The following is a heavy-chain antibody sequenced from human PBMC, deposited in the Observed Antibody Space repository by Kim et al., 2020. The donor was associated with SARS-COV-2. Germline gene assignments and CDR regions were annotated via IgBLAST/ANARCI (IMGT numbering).Heavy chain of an antibody. CDR2: IYYSGST. V-gene: IGHV4-59*13. CDR1: GGSISSYY. J-gene: IGHJ5*02. Sequence: SETLSLTCTVSGGSISSYYWSWIRQPPGKGLEWIGYIYYSGSTNCNPSLKSRVTISVDTSKNQFSLKLSSVTAADTAVYYCARTPRAIGQYQLPTNWFDP. D-gene: IGHD2-2*01. CDR3: ARTPRAIGQYQLPTNWFDP.